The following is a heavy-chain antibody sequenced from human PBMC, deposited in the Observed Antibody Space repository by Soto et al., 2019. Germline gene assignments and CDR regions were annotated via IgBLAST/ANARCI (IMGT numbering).Heavy chain of an antibody. D-gene: IGHD3-3*01. J-gene: IGHJ4*02. Sequence: GGSLRLSCTASGFTFADYAMSWFRQAPGKGMDWVGFIRSKAYGGTTEYAASVKGRFTISRDDSKSIGYLQMISLTTEDTVVYYCTRGSLRFLEWLPVGHRGQGTLVTVTS. V-gene: IGHV3-49*03. CDR3: TRGSLRFLEWLPVGH. CDR2: IRSKAYGGTT. CDR1: GFTFADYA.